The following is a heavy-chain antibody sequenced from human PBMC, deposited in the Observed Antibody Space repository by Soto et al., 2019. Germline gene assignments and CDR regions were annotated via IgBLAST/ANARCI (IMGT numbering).Heavy chain of an antibody. CDR3: ARWVGATSFDY. CDR1: GGSISSGGYS. CDR2: IYYSGST. J-gene: IGHJ4*02. D-gene: IGHD1-26*01. Sequence: SETLSLTCAVSGGSISSGGYSWSWIRQPPGKGLEWIGYIYYSGSTYYNPSLKSRVTISVDTSKNQFSLKLSSVTAADTAVYYCARWVGATSFDYWGQGTLVTVSS. V-gene: IGHV4-31*11.